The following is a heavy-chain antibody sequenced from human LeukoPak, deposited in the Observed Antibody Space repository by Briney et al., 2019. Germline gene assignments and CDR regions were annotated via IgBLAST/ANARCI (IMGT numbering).Heavy chain of an antibody. V-gene: IGHV3-7*01. CDR1: GFTFSRYW. D-gene: IGHD6-19*01. CDR2: IKEDGSEK. Sequence: GGSLRLSCAASGFTFSRYWMNWVRQAPGKGLEWVASIKEDGSEKSYVDSVKGRFTISRDNAKSSLYLQMNSLRVEDTAVYYCALLAVASDFDYWGQGALVTVSS. CDR3: ALLAVASDFDY. J-gene: IGHJ4*02.